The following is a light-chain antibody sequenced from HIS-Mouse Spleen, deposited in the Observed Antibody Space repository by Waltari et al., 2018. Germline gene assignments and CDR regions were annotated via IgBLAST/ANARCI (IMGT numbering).Light chain of an antibody. V-gene: IGLV1-47*01. CDR1: RSNIGSNY. CDR3: AAWDDSLSGPV. Sequence: QSVLTQPPSASGTPGQRVTISCSGSRSNIGSNYVYWYQQLPGTAPNPHIYSNNQRPSGVPDRFSGSKSGTSASLAISGLRSEDEADYYCAAWDDSLSGPVFGGGTKLTVL. J-gene: IGLJ3*02. CDR2: SNN.